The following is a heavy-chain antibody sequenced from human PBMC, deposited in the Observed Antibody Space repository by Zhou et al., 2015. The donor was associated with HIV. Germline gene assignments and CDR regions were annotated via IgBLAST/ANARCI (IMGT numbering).Heavy chain of an antibody. D-gene: IGHD2-2*01. CDR2: INPNSGGT. V-gene: IGHV1-2*04. CDR1: GYTFTSYG. Sequence: QVQLVQSGAEVKKPGASVKVSCKASGYTFTSYGISWVRQAPGQGLEWMGWINPNSGGTNYAQKFQGWVTMTRDTSISTAYMELSRLRSDDTAVYYCARGGDQYCSSTSCYRRGRDYGMDVWGQGTTVTVSS. J-gene: IGHJ6*02. CDR3: ARGGDQYCSSTSCYRRGRDYGMDV.